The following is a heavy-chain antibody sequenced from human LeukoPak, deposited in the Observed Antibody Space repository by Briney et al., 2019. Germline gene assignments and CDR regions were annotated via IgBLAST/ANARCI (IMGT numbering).Heavy chain of an antibody. CDR3: ARDHTETSSLNSRNYYYYGMDI. J-gene: IGHJ6*02. V-gene: IGHV4-31*03. CDR2: IYYSGST. CDR1: GGSIRSGDYS. Sequence: QTSETLSLTCTVSGGSIRSGDYSWNWIRQHPGKGLEWIGYIYYSGSTYYNPSLTSRVTMSVDTSKNQFSLKLSSVTAADTAIYYCARDHTETSSLNSRNYYYYGMDIWGQGTTVIVSS. D-gene: IGHD4-11*01.